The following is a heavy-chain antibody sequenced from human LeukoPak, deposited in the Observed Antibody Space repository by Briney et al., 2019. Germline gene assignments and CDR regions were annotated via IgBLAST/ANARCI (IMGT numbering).Heavy chain of an antibody. Sequence: GGSLRLSCAASGFTFSSYGMHWVRQAPGKGLEWVAVIWYDGSNKYYANSVKGRFTISRDNSKNTLYLQVNSLRAEDTAVYYCARFRGFGEPRMDVWGQGTTVTVSS. D-gene: IGHD3-10*01. V-gene: IGHV3-33*01. CDR3: ARFRGFGEPRMDV. CDR2: IWYDGSNK. CDR1: GFTFSSYG. J-gene: IGHJ6*02.